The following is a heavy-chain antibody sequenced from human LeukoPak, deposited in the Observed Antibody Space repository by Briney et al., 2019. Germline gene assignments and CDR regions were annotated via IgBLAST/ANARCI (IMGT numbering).Heavy chain of an antibody. Sequence: GGSLRLSCATSGFTFSSIWMSWVRQAPGKGLEWVANIKHDGSETNYVDSVKGRFTISRDNDKNSLHLQMNSQRVEDTAVYYCAKNGGPHGMDVWGQGTTVTVSS. CDR3: AKNGGPHGMDV. V-gene: IGHV3-7*02. D-gene: IGHD3-16*01. CDR2: IKHDGSET. CDR1: GFTFSSIW. J-gene: IGHJ6*02.